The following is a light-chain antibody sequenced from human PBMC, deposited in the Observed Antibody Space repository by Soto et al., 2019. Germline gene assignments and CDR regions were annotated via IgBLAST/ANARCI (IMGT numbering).Light chain of an antibody. CDR2: GES. CDR3: QQYGISLP. V-gene: IGKV3-20*01. Sequence: EIVLTQSPGTLSLSPGERATLSCRASQSVSNNYLAWYQQKPGQAPRLLIYGESNRATGTPDRFSGSGSGTDFTLTISRLDPEDFAVYYCQQYGISLPFGRGTKVDIK. CDR1: QSVSNNY. J-gene: IGKJ4*01.